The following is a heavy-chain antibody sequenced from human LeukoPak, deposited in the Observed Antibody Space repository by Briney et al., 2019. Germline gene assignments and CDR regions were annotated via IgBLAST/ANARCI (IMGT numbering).Heavy chain of an antibody. CDR3: ARSPWWGFSRFDY. CDR2: INHSGST. J-gene: IGHJ4*02. Sequence: PSETLSLTCTVSGGSINSGSYYWSWIRQPPGKGLEWIGEINHSGSTNYNPSLKSRVTISVDTSKNQFSLKLSSVTAADTAVYYCARSPWWGFSRFDYWGQGTLVTVSS. CDR1: GGSINSGSYY. D-gene: IGHD2-15*01. V-gene: IGHV4-39*07.